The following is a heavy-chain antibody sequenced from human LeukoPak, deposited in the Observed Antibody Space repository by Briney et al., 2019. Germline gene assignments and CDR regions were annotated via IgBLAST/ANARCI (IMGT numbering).Heavy chain of an antibody. CDR1: GFTFSSYN. V-gene: IGHV3-21*01. J-gene: IGHJ4*02. Sequence: GGSLRLSCAASGFTFSSYNMNWVRQAPGKGLEWVSSISSSSSYIYYADSVKGRLTISRDNAKNSLYLQMNSLRAEDTAVYYCARGGATFSYYWGQGTLVTVSS. D-gene: IGHD1-26*01. CDR3: ARGGATFSYY. CDR2: ISSSSSYI.